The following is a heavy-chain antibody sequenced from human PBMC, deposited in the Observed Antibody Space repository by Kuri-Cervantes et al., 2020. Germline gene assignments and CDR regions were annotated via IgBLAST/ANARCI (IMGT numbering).Heavy chain of an antibody. J-gene: IGHJ5*02. CDR3: ALTVIAAPFDP. CDR1: GYTFTSYG. CDR2: ISAYNGNT. D-gene: IGHD6-13*01. Sequence: ASVKVSCKASGYTFTSYGISWVRQVPGQGLEWMGWISAYNGNTNYAQKFQGRVTMTRNTSISTAYMELSSLRSEDTAVYYCALTVIAAPFDPWGQGTLVTVSS. V-gene: IGHV1-18*01.